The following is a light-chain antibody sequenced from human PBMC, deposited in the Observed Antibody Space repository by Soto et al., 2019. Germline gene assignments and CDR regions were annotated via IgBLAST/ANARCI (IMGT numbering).Light chain of an antibody. CDR2: DAS. V-gene: IGKV1-5*01. CDR1: QNISTW. J-gene: IGKJ5*01. CDR3: QQYNSYSIT. Sequence: DIQMTQSPSTLSASVGDRVTITCRARQNISTWLAWFQQKPGKAPNLLIYDASSLQSGVPSRFSGSGSGTQFTLTISSLQPDDFANYFCQQYNSYSITFGQGTRLEIK.